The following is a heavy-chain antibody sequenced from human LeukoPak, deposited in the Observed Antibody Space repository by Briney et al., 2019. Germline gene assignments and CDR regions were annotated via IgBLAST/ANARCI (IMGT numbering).Heavy chain of an antibody. CDR3: AKDIGGDSGYIIYHYYHYGLDV. Sequence: PGGSLRLSCAASGFTFNNYAMSWVRQPPGKGLEWVSVVSGRGDNTYYADSVRGRFTISRDNSKNTLYLHMNSLRAEDTAVYYCAKDIGGDSGYIIYHYYHYGLDVWGQGTTVTVFS. CDR2: VSGRGDNT. D-gene: IGHD5-12*01. V-gene: IGHV3-23*01. J-gene: IGHJ6*02. CDR1: GFTFNNYA.